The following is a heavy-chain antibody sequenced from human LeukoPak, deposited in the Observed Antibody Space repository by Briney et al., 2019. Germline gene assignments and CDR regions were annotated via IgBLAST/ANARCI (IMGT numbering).Heavy chain of an antibody. V-gene: IGHV4-59*12. D-gene: IGHD6-19*01. CDR2: IYYSGTT. J-gene: IGHJ4*02. CDR3: AREVTGTSGSFDY. CDR1: GDSINSYC. Sequence: PSETLSLTCTASGDSINSYCWSWIRQPPGKRLEWIGYIYYSGTTKYNLSLKSRVTISTDTSKSQFSLKLSSVTAADTAVYYCAREVTGTSGSFDYWGQGALVTVSS.